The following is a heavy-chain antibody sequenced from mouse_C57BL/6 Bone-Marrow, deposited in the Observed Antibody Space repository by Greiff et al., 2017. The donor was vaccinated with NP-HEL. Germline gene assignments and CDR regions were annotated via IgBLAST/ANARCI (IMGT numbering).Heavy chain of an antibody. CDR1: GYSFTGYY. V-gene: IGHV1-42*01. D-gene: IGHD1-1*01. Sequence: VQLQQSGPELVKPGASVKISCKASGYSFTGYYMNWVKQSPEKSLEWIGEINPSTGGTTYNQKFKAKATLTVDKSSSTAYMQLNSLTSEDSAVYYCARSDYGSSYYYAMEYGGQGTSVTVSA. CDR2: INPSTGGT. J-gene: IGHJ4*01. CDR3: ARSDYGSSYYYAMEY.